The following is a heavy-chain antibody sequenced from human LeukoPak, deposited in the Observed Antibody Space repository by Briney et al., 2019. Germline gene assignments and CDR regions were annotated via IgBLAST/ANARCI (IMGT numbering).Heavy chain of an antibody. CDR3: ARPARRTYGGNPVPFDY. Sequence: SETLSLTCTVYGGSFSGYYWSWIRQPPGKGLEWIGEINHSGNTNYNPSLKSRVTISVDTSKNQFSLRLSSVTAADTAVYYCARPARRTYGGNPVPFDYWGQGTLVTVSS. D-gene: IGHD4-23*01. J-gene: IGHJ4*02. CDR2: INHSGNT. CDR1: GGSFSGYY. V-gene: IGHV4-34*01.